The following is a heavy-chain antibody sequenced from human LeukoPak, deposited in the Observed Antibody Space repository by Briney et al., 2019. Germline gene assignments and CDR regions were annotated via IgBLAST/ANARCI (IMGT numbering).Heavy chain of an antibody. D-gene: IGHD6-19*01. CDR3: AKGAGSSGWYGPFDY. CDR1: GFTFDDYA. V-gene: IGHV3-9*01. CDR2: ISWNSGSI. J-gene: IGHJ4*02. Sequence: GGSLRLSCAASGFTFDDYAMHWVRQAPGKGLEWVSGISWNSGSIGYADSVKGRFTISRDNAKNSLYLQMNSLRAEDTALYYRAKGAGSSGWYGPFDYWGQGTLVTVSS.